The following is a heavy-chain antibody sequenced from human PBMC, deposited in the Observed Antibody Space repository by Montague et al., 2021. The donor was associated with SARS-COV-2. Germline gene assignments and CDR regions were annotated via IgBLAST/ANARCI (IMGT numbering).Heavy chain of an antibody. J-gene: IGHJ5*02. CDR3: AHRPSIAAAGTFRFDP. D-gene: IGHD6-13*01. CDR2: IYWDDDK. V-gene: IGHV2-5*02. Sequence: PALVTPTQTLTLTCTFSGFSLSTSGVGVGWIRQPPGKALEWLALIYWDDDKRYSPSLKSRLTNTKDTSKNQVVLTMTNMDPVDTATYYCAHRPSIAAAGTFRFDPWGQGTLVTVSS. CDR1: GFSLSTSGVG.